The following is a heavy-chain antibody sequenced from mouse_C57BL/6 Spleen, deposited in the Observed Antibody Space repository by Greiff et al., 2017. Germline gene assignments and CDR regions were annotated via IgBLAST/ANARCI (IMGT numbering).Heavy chain of an antibody. V-gene: IGHV1-15*01. D-gene: IGHD1-1*02. Sequence: QVQLQQSGAELVRPGASVTLSCKASGYTFTDYEMHWVKQTPVHGLEWIGAIDPETGGTSYNQKFKGKAILTADKSSSTAYMELRSLTTEDSAVYYCTKGWEGTFDYWGQGTTLTVSS. CDR1: GYTFTDYE. CDR2: IDPETGGT. J-gene: IGHJ2*01. CDR3: TKGWEGTFDY.